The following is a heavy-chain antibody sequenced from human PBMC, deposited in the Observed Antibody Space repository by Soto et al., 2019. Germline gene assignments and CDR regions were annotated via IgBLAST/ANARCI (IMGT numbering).Heavy chain of an antibody. CDR2: IKGDVSEK. CDR1: GFTFSAYC. J-gene: IGHJ4*02. CDR3: VRHRLKSIGSSGYDWPLED. D-gene: IGHD5-12*01. V-gene: IGHV3-7*03. Sequence: PXVSLRLTCAASGFTFSAYCMSWVRQAPGKGLEWVANIKGDVSEKYYVDPVKGRFTISRDNAKKSLELQMNSLRADDAAVYYCVRHRLKSIGSSGYDWPLEDWGQGTLVTVSS.